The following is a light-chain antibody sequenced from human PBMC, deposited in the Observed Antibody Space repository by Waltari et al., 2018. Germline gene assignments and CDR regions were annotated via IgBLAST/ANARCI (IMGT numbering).Light chain of an antibody. J-gene: IGLJ3*02. CDR2: VNSDGSH. V-gene: IGLV4-69*01. CDR3: QTGGHGTWV. CDR1: SGPSSTA. Sequence: QLVLTQSPSASASLGAPVTPTCTPRSGPSSTAIARLPQQPEKGPRYLMKVNSDGSHSKGDKIPDRFSGSSSGAEHFLTISSLQSEDEADYYCQTGGHGTWVFGGGTKLTVL.